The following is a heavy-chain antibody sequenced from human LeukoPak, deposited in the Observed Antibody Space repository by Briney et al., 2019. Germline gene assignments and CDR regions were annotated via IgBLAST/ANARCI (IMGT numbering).Heavy chain of an antibody. Sequence: SETLSLTCTVSGGSISSSSYYWGWIRQPPGKGLEWIGSIYYSGSTYYNPSLKSRVTISVDTSKNQFSLKLSSVTAADTAVYYCARQDSSSWYPFDYWGQGTLVTVSS. CDR1: GGSISSSSYY. D-gene: IGHD6-13*01. J-gene: IGHJ4*02. V-gene: IGHV4-39*07. CDR2: IYYSGST. CDR3: ARQDSSSWYPFDY.